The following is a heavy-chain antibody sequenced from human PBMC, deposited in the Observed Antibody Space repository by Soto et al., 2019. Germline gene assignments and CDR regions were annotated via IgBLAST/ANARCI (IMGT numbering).Heavy chain of an antibody. V-gene: IGHV4-34*01. CDR1: GGSFSGYS. Sequence: PSETLSLTCAVSGGSFSGYSWSWIRQPPGQGLEWIGQINLSGDTNYSPSLKGRLSLSGAPSKNHFSLSLTSVTAADSAVYYCTRDGTYCGEDCFYFWGPGTRVTVSS. J-gene: IGHJ4*02. CDR2: INLSGDT. CDR3: TRDGTYCGEDCFYF. D-gene: IGHD2-21*01.